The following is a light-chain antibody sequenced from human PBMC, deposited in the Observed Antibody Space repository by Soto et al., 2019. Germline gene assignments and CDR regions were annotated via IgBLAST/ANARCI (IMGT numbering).Light chain of an antibody. CDR3: SSYAGSNNFGV. V-gene: IGLV2-8*01. J-gene: IGLJ3*02. CDR1: SSDVGGYNY. CDR2: EVT. Sequence: QSALTQPPSASGSPGQSVPISCTGTSSDVGGYNYVSWYQQHPGNAPQLMIYEVTKRPSGVPDRFSGSKSGNTASLNVSGLQAEDEADYYCSSYAGSNNFGVFGGGTKLTVL.